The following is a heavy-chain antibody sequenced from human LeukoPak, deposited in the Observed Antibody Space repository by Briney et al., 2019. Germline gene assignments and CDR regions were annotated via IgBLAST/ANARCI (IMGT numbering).Heavy chain of an antibody. CDR1: AFSFSSSA. Sequence: GGSLRLSCAASAFSFSSSAMDWVRQAPGKGLEWVSFIPNDGNNKYYADSVKGRFTISRDNSKNTLYLQMNSLRPEDTAVYYCASGRDYGFDYWGQGTLVTVSS. V-gene: IGHV3-30*02. CDR3: ASGRDYGFDY. D-gene: IGHD4-17*01. J-gene: IGHJ4*02. CDR2: IPNDGNNK.